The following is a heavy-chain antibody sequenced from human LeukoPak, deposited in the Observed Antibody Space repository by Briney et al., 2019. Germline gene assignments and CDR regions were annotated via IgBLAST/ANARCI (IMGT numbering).Heavy chain of an antibody. J-gene: IGHJ4*02. CDR3: AREPTFYYDSSGSDY. CDR1: GGSFSGYY. D-gene: IGHD3-22*01. CDR2: INHSGST. Sequence: SETLSLTCAVYGGSFSGYYWSWIRQPPGKGLEWIGEINHSGSTNYNPSLKSRVTISVDTSKNQFSLKLSSVTAADTAVYYCAREPTFYYDSSGSDYWGQGTLVTVSS. V-gene: IGHV4-34*01.